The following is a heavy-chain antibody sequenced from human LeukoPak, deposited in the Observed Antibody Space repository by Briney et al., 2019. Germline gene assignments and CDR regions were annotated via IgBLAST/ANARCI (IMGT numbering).Heavy chain of an antibody. J-gene: IGHJ4*02. D-gene: IGHD1-26*01. Sequence: GGSLRLSCAASGFTFSNYNMNWVRQAPGKGLEWVSSISDRGTYIYYADSVKGRFTISRDSSKNTLYLQMNSLRAEDTAVYYCAKGREAYSGSYTPFDYWGRGTLVTVSS. CDR1: GFTFSNYN. CDR3: AKGREAYSGSYTPFDY. V-gene: IGHV3-21*04. CDR2: ISDRGTYI.